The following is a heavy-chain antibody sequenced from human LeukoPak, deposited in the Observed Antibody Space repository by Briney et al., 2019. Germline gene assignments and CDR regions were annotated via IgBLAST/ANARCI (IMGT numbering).Heavy chain of an antibody. D-gene: IGHD2-2*02. CDR1: GYTFTSYD. CDR3: ARSHPLYCSSTSCYMKYYFDY. Sequence: ASVKVSCKASGYTFTSYDINWVRQATGQGLEWMGWTNPNSGNTGYAQKFQGRVTITRNTSISTGYMELSSLRSEDTAVYYCARSHPLYCSSTSCYMKYYFDYWGQGTLVTVSS. CDR2: TNPNSGNT. V-gene: IGHV1-8*03. J-gene: IGHJ4*02.